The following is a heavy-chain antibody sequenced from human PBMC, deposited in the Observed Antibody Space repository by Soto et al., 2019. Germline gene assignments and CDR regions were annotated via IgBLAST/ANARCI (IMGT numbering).Heavy chain of an antibody. J-gene: IGHJ6*02. CDR1: GGTFSSYA. CDR2: IIPIFGTA. Sequence: GASVKVSCKASGGTFSSYAISWVRQAPGQGLEWMGGIIPIFGTANYAQKFQGRVTITADESTSTAYMELSSLRSEDTAVYYGAREGPAPAPSPMDVWGQGTTVTVSS. V-gene: IGHV1-69*13. CDR3: AREGPAPAPSPMDV.